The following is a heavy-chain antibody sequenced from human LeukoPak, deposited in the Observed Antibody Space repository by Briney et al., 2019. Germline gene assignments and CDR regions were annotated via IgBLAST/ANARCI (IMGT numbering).Heavy chain of an antibody. V-gene: IGHV3-23*01. CDR3: TYFGYSYGPYDY. Sequence: GGSLRLSCAAPGVTLSSYAMSWVRQAPGKGLEWVSAISGSGGSTYYADSVKGRLTISRDNFKNTLYLQMNSLRAGDTAVYYCTYFGYSYGPYDYWGQGTLVSVSS. CDR1: GVTLSSYA. CDR2: ISGSGGST. J-gene: IGHJ4*02. D-gene: IGHD5-18*01.